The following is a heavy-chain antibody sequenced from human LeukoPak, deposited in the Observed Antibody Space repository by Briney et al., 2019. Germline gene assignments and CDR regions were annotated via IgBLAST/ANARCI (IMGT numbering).Heavy chain of an antibody. V-gene: IGHV1-8*01. Sequence: GASVKVSCKASGYTFTSYDINWVRQATGQGLEWMGWMNPNSGNTGYAQKFQGRVTMTRNTSISTAYMELSSLRSEDTAVYYCARGGRVLWFGEGAFDIWGQGTMVTVSS. J-gene: IGHJ3*02. D-gene: IGHD3-10*01. CDR1: GYTFTSYD. CDR3: ARGGRVLWFGEGAFDI. CDR2: MNPNSGNT.